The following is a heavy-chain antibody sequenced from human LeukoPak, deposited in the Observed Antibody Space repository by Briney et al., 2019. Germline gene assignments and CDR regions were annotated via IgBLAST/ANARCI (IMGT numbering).Heavy chain of an antibody. CDR3: ATYPYGGDYGSYYFDY. CDR1: GGSITSSHW. J-gene: IGHJ4*02. Sequence: SGTLSLTCAVSGGSITSSHWWRWARQPPGKGLEWIGEIYHGGTTNYTPSLKSRVTMSVDRSKNRFSLKLSSVTAADTAVYYCATYPYGGDYGSYYFDYWGQGTLVTVSS. V-gene: IGHV4-4*02. CDR2: IYHGGTT. D-gene: IGHD4-23*01.